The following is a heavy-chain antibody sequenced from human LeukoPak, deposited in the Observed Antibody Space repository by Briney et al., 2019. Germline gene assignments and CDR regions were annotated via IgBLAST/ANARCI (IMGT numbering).Heavy chain of an antibody. J-gene: IGHJ4*02. CDR2: ISWNSGSI. CDR3: AKAGATTYYFDY. V-gene: IGHV3-9*01. D-gene: IGHD1-26*01. CDR1: GFTFDDYA. Sequence: QPGGSLRLSCAASGFTFDDYAMPWVRQAPGKGLEWVSGISWNSGSIGYADSVKGRFTISRDNAKNSLYLQMNSLRAEDTALYYCAKAGATTYYFDYWGQGTLVTVSS.